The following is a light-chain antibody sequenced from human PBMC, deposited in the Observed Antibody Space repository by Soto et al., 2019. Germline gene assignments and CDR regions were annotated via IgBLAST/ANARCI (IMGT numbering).Light chain of an antibody. CDR3: QAWDSSTAHVV. CDR1: ELEYKY. Sequence: SSELTQPPSVSVSPGQTASITFSGDELEYKYTCWYQQKPGQSPVLVIYQDSKRPSGIPERFSASTSGNTATLTISGTQSMDEADYYCQAWDSSTAHVVFGGGTKVTVL. V-gene: IGLV3-1*01. J-gene: IGLJ2*01. CDR2: QDS.